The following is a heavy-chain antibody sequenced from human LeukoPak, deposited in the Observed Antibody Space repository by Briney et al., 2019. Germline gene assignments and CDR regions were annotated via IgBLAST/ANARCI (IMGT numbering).Heavy chain of an antibody. CDR1: GFTFSSYA. Sequence: PGGSLRLSCAASGFTFSSYAMSWVRQAPGKGLEWVSAISGSGGSTYYADSVKGRFTISRDNSKNTLYLQMNSLRAEDTAVYYCAKDLALHYYDHPKDPYYYYYYGMDVWGQGTTVTVSS. CDR2: ISGSGGST. J-gene: IGHJ6*02. V-gene: IGHV3-23*01. CDR3: AKDLALHYYDHPKDPYYYYYYGMDV. D-gene: IGHD3-22*01.